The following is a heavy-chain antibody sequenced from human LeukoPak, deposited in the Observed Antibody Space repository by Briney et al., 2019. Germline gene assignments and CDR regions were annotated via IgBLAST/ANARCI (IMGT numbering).Heavy chain of an antibody. CDR3: ARALQIDY. Sequence: GGSLRLSCAASGSTFSSHSMNWVRQAPGKGLEWVSYISSSSGTIYYADSVKGRFTISRDNAKNSLYLQMNSLRADDTAVYYYARALQIDYWGQGTLVTVSS. CDR2: ISSSSGTI. CDR1: GSTFSSHS. D-gene: IGHD4-11*01. V-gene: IGHV3-48*01. J-gene: IGHJ4*02.